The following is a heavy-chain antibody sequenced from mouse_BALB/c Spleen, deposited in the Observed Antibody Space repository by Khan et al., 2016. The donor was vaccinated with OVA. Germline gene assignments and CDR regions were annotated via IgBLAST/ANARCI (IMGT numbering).Heavy chain of an antibody. Sequence: LVESGPELMKPGATVKISCKASGYTFTDYSMHWVKQAPGKGLKWMGWINTETGEPTYADDFKGRFAFSLETSASTAYLQINNLTNEDTATYYCARGRCDYFDYWGQGTTLTVSS. CDR2: INTETGEP. J-gene: IGHJ2*01. V-gene: IGHV9-2-1*01. CDR1: GYTFTDYS. CDR3: ARGRCDYFDY. D-gene: IGHD2-14*01.